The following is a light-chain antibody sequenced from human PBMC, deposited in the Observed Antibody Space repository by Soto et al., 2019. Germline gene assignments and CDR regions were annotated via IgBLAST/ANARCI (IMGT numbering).Light chain of an antibody. CDR3: CSYAGSSAPLI. Sequence: QSVLTQPASVSGSPGQSITISCTETSSDVGSYNLVSWYQQHPGKAPKLMIYEVSKRPSGVSNRFSGSKSGNTASLTISGLQAEDEADYDCCSYAGSSAPLIFGTGTKVTVL. V-gene: IGLV2-23*02. J-gene: IGLJ1*01. CDR1: SSDVGSYNL. CDR2: EVS.